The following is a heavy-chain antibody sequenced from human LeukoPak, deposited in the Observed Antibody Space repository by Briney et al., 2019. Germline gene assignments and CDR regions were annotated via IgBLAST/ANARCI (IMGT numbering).Heavy chain of an antibody. CDR3: AKSFGGSAAGDY. J-gene: IGHJ4*02. V-gene: IGHV3-48*01. CDR2: ISGTSNTI. CDR1: GFTFSSYS. D-gene: IGHD3-3*01. Sequence: GGSLRLSCVGSGFTFSSYSMNWVRQAPAKGLEWVSYISGTSNTIYYADSVKGRFTVSRDNAKNTLYLQMNRLRAEDTAVYYCAKSFGGSAAGDYWGQGTLVTVSS.